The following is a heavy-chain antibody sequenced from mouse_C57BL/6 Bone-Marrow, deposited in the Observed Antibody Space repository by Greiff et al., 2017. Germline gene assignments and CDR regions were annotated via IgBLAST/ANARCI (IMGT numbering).Heavy chain of an antibody. V-gene: IGHV1-81*01. CDR1: GYTFTRYG. D-gene: IGHD1-2*01. Sequence: QVQLQQSGAELARPGASVKLSCKASGYTFTRYGIRWVKQRTGQGLEWIGKIYPRSGNTYYNAKFKGKATLTADKSSSTAYMQLRSQTSKDSAVYYWARHYDDGDFDYWGQGTTLTVSS. CDR3: ARHYDDGDFDY. J-gene: IGHJ2*01. CDR2: IYPRSGNT.